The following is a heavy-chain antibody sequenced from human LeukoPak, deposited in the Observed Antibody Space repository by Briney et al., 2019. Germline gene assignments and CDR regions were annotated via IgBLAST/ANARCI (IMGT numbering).Heavy chain of an antibody. V-gene: IGHV1-3*01. J-gene: IGHJ4*02. CDR2: INAGNGNT. CDR1: GYTFTSYA. CDR3: ASSGSGGYDILTGYYKLDY. D-gene: IGHD3-9*01. Sequence: GASVKVSCKASGYTFTSYAMHWVRQAPGQRLEWMGWINAGNGNTKYSQKFQGRVTITRGTSASTAYMELSSLRSEDTAVYYCASSGSGGYDILTGYYKLDYWGQGTLVTVSS.